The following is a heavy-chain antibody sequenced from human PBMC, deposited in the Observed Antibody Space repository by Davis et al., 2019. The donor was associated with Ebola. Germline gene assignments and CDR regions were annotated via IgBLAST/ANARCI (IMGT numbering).Heavy chain of an antibody. CDR2: ISSSSAYI. V-gene: IGHV3-21*01. CDR1: GFTFSHYS. D-gene: IGHD3-3*01. Sequence: GGSLRLSCAASGFTFSHYSMNWVRQAPGKGLEWVSSISSSSAYIYYADSVKGRFTISRDNAKNSLYLQMNSLRAEDTAVYYCASNPYDFWSGYGYYFDYWGQGTLVTVSS. CDR3: ASNPYDFWSGYGYYFDY. J-gene: IGHJ4*02.